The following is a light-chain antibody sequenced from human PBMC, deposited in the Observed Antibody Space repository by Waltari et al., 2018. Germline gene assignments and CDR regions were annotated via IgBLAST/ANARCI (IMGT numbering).Light chain of an antibody. J-gene: IGLJ3*02. V-gene: IGLV3-1*01. CDR3: QAWDSSTAWV. CDR2: QDS. Sequence: SYELTQPPSVSVSPGQTASITCSGEKLGDKYACWYQQKPGQSPVLVIYQDSKRPSGIPERLPGSNSGNTATLTISGTQAMDEADYYCQAWDSSTAWVFGGGTKLTVL. CDR1: KLGDKY.